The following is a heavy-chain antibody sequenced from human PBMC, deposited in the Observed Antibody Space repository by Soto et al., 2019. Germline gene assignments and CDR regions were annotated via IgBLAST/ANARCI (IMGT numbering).Heavy chain of an antibody. CDR3: ARANGSGSYRY. J-gene: IGHJ4*02. CDR1: GASISNYY. V-gene: IGHV4-59*01. D-gene: IGHD3-10*01. Sequence: PSETLSLTCTVSGASISNYYWGWLRQSPGRGLEWIGYSGSTNYNPSLKSRVTISLNTSKNQFSLKLNSVTAADTAVYYCARANGSGSYRYWGQGILVPSPQ. CDR2: SGST.